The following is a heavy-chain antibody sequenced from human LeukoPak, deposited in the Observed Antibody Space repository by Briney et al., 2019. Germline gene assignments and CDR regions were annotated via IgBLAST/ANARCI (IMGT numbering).Heavy chain of an antibody. Sequence: SETLSLTCDVSGDSISSSNWGNWVRQPPGKGLEWIGGIYHSGSTNYNPSLKSRVTMSVDKSRNQFSLKLSSVTAADTAVFYCARRRYNYGFDSWGQGTLVTVSS. V-gene: IGHV4/OR15-8*01. CDR3: ARRRYNYGFDS. D-gene: IGHD5-18*01. CDR2: IYHSGST. CDR1: GDSISSSNW. J-gene: IGHJ4*02.